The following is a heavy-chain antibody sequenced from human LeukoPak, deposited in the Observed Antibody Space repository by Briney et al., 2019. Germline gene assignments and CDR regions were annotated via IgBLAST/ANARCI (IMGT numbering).Heavy chain of an antibody. CDR1: GYTFTGYY. J-gene: IGHJ5*02. V-gene: IGHV1-2*02. CDR2: INPNSGGT. D-gene: IGHD6-13*01. Sequence: ASVKVSCKASGYTFTGYYMHWVRQAPGQGLEWMGWINPNSGGTNYAQKFQGRVTMTRDTSISTAYMELSRMRSDGTAVYYCARGGYSSSWYLIDPWGQGTLVTVSS. CDR3: ARGGYSSSWYLIDP.